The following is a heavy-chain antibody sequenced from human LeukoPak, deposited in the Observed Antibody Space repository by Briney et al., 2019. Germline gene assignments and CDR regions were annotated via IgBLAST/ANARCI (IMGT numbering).Heavy chain of an antibody. D-gene: IGHD2-15*01. J-gene: IGHJ3*02. CDR1: GGSISSSSYY. Sequence: PSETLSLTCTVSGGSISSSSYYWGWIRQPPGKGLEWIGSIYYSGSTYYNPSLKSRVTISVDTSKNQFSLKLSSVTAADTAVYYCARQGLEVLVDLHAFDIWGQGTMVTVSS. CDR3: ARQGLEVLVDLHAFDI. CDR2: IYYSGST. V-gene: IGHV4-39*01.